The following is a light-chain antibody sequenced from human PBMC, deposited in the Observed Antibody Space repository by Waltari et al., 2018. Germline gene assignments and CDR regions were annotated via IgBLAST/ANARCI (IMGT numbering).Light chain of an antibody. Sequence: DIQLTQSPSFLSASVGDRDTITCRASQGIISYLAWYQQKPGKAPKVLIYAASTLQSGVPSRFSGSGSGTEFTLTISSLQPEDFATYYCQQLKSYPRTFGQGTKLEIK. CDR2: AAS. J-gene: IGKJ2*02. CDR3: QQLKSYPRT. V-gene: IGKV1-9*01. CDR1: QGIISY.